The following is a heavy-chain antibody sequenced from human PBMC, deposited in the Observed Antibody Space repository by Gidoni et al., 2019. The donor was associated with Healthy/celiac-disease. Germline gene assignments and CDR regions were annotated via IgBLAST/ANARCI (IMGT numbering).Heavy chain of an antibody. J-gene: IGHJ4*02. Sequence: EVQLVESGGGLVEPGGSLRLSCPASGFTFSSYWMHWVRQAPGKGLVWVSHVNSDGSGTNYADSVQGRFTISRDSAKNTLYLQMNSLRAEDTAVYYCARGVAAAGTDYWGQGTLVTVSS. D-gene: IGHD6-13*01. CDR3: ARGVAAAGTDY. CDR1: GFTFSSYW. V-gene: IGHV3-74*01. CDR2: VNSDGSGT.